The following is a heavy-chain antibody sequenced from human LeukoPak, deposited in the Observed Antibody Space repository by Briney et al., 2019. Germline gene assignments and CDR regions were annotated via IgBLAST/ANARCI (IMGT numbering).Heavy chain of an antibody. CDR1: GVTLSSYA. J-gene: IGHJ2*01. CDR3: GKVGRGGPSYWYFVL. D-gene: IGHD3-10*01. Sequence: GGSLRLSCAASGVTLSSYAMSWARQAPGKGLEWVSGISSSGSGGNTYYADSVKGRFTISRDSSKNTLFLHMNTLRAEDTAIYSWGKVGRGGPSYWYFVLGGRGTRVTVS. V-gene: IGHV3-23*01. CDR2: ISSSGSGGNT.